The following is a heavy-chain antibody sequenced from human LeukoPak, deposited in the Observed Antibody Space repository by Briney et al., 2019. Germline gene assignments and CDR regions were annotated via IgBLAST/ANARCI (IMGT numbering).Heavy chain of an antibody. CDR3: ARGGGSYGLEYYFDY. D-gene: IGHD5-18*01. CDR1: GFTFSSYG. V-gene: IGHV3-33*01. Sequence: GGSLRLSCAASGFTFSSYGMHWVRQAPGKGLEWVAVIWYDGSNKYYADSVKGRFTISRDNSKSTLYLQMNSLRAEDTAVYYCARGGGSYGLEYYFDYWGQGTLVTVSS. J-gene: IGHJ4*02. CDR2: IWYDGSNK.